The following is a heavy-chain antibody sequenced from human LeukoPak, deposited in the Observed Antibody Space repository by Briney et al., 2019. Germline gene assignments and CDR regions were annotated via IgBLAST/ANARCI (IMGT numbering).Heavy chain of an antibody. Sequence: PGGSLRLSCAASGFTFDDYAMHWVRQAPGKGLEWVSGISWNSGSIGYADSVKGRFTISRDNAKNSLYLQMNSLRAEDTALYYCAKAAGDIVATITDYWGQGTQVTVSS. CDR3: AKAAGDIVATITDY. J-gene: IGHJ4*02. CDR2: ISWNSGSI. D-gene: IGHD5-12*01. CDR1: GFTFDDYA. V-gene: IGHV3-9*01.